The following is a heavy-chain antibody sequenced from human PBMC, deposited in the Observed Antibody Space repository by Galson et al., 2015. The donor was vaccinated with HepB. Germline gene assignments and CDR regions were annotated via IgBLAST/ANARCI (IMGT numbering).Heavy chain of an antibody. CDR2: ISYDGSNK. Sequence: SLRLSCAASGFTFSSYAMHWVRQAPGKGLEWVAVISYDGSNKYYADSVKGRFTISRDNSKNTLYLQMNSLRAEDTAVYYCARAPDILTGYGMDVWGQGTTVTVSS. V-gene: IGHV3-30-3*01. J-gene: IGHJ6*02. CDR1: GFTFSSYA. CDR3: ARAPDILTGYGMDV. D-gene: IGHD3-9*01.